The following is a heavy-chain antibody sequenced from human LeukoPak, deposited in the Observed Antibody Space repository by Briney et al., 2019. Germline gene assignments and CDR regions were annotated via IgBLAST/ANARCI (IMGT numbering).Heavy chain of an antibody. J-gene: IGHJ4*02. CDR1: GGSISSSSYY. CDR3: ARHTTIFGHFGY. D-gene: IGHD3-3*01. Sequence: SETLSPTCTVSGGSISSSSYYWGWIRQPPGKGLEWIGSMYYSGSTYYNPSLKSRVTISVDTSKNQFSLKLSSVTAADTAVYYCARHTTIFGHFGYWGQGTLVTVSA. CDR2: MYYSGST. V-gene: IGHV4-39*01.